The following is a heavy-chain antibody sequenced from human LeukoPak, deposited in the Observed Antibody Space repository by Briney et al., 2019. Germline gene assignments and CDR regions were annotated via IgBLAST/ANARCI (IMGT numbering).Heavy chain of an antibody. J-gene: IGHJ4*02. Sequence: SETLSLTCTVSGDSISSGDHYWSWIRQPPGKGLEWIGYIHYSGSTYYNPSLKSRVIISVDMSKNQFSLSLNSLTAADSAVYYCAGAAADKNSWHYFDYWGQGTLVTVSS. D-gene: IGHD2/OR15-2a*01. V-gene: IGHV4-30-4*01. CDR1: GDSISSGDHY. CDR3: AGAAADKNSWHYFDY. CDR2: IHYSGST.